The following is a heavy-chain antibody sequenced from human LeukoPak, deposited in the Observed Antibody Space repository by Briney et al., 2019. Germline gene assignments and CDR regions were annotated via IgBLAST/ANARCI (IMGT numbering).Heavy chain of an antibody. Sequence: PSETLSLTCTVSGGSMSSSSYYWGWIRQPPGKGLEWIGSIYYSGSTYYNPSLKSRVTISVDTSKNQFSLKLSSVTAADTAVYYCASLSRGLAYCGGDCYYDYWGQGTLVTVSS. CDR3: ASLSRGLAYCGGDCYYDY. J-gene: IGHJ4*02. V-gene: IGHV4-39*01. D-gene: IGHD2-21*01. CDR1: GGSMSSSSYY. CDR2: IYYSGST.